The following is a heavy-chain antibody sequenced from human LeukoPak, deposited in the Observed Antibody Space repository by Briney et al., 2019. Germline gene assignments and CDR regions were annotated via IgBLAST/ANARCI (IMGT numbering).Heavy chain of an antibody. J-gene: IGHJ6*02. D-gene: IGHD2/OR15-2a*01. CDR3: ARIAAGPPTLGMDV. CDR2: IYSSGST. CDR1: GGSINSYY. Sequence: KASETLSLTCSVSGGSINSYYWNWIRQPAGKGLEWIGRIYSSGSTTNNPSLQSRLTMSVGTSKNQFSLKLSSVTAADTAMYYCARIAAGPPTLGMDVWGQGTTVTVSS. V-gene: IGHV4-4*07.